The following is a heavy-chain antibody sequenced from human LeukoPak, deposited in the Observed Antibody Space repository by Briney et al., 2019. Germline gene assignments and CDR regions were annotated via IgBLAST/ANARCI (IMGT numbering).Heavy chain of an antibody. V-gene: IGHV4-34*01. CDR2: INHSGST. CDR1: GGSFSGYY. J-gene: IGHJ4*02. D-gene: IGHD3-10*01. CDR3: ARLRRRPPLVRGGNFDY. Sequence: SETLSLTCAVYGGSFSGYYWSWIRQPPGKGLEWIGEINHSGSTNYNPSLKSRVTISVDTSKNQFSLKLSSVTAADTAVYYCARLRRRPPLVRGGNFDYWGQGTLVTVSS.